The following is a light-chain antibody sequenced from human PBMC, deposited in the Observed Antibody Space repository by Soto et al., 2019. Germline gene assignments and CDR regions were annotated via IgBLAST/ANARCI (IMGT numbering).Light chain of an antibody. CDR1: SSNIGAGYN. J-gene: IGLJ3*02. CDR2: GDS. CDR3: QSYDSSLSGWL. V-gene: IGLV1-40*01. Sequence: QAVVTQPPSVSGAPGQRVTISCTGSSSNIGAGYNVHWYQQVPGTAPKLLIYGDSNRPSGVPDRFSGSKSGTSASLAITGLQAEDDADYYCQSYDSSLSGWLFGGGTKLTVL.